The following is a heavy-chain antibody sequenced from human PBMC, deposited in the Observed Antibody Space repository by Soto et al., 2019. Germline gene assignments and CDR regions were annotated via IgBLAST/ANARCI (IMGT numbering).Heavy chain of an antibody. D-gene: IGHD3-10*01. CDR3: AREGSMVRGVIQNAIRYYGMDV. CDR2: IIPIFGTA. CDR1: GGTFSSYA. V-gene: IGHV1-69*13. Sequence: SVKVSCKASGGTFSSYAISWVRQAPGQGLEWMGGIIPIFGTANYAQKFQGRVTITADESTSTAYMELSSLRSEDTAVYYCAREGSMVRGVIQNAIRYYGMDVWGQGTTVTVSS. J-gene: IGHJ6*02.